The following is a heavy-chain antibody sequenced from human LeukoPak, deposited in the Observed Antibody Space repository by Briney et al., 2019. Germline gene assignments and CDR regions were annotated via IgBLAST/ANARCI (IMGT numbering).Heavy chain of an antibody. CDR3: ARGGEIYYYYYYGMDV. V-gene: IGHV4-38-2*01. CDR2: IYHSGST. J-gene: IGHJ6*04. Sequence: PSETLSLTCAVSGYYISSGYYWGWIRQPPGKGLEWIGSIYHSGSTYYNPSLKSRVTISVDTSKNQFSLKLSSVTAADTAVYYCARGGEIYYYYYYGMDVWGKGTTVTVSS. D-gene: IGHD3-10*01. CDR1: GYYISSGYY.